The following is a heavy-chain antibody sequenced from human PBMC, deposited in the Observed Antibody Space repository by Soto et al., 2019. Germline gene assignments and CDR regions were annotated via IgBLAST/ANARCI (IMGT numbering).Heavy chain of an antibody. CDR3: ARDAYSSSWSDYYYGMDV. CDR2: ISSSSDTI. CDR1: GFTFSIYS. V-gene: IGHV3-48*02. J-gene: IGHJ6*02. Sequence: PGGSLRLSCAASGFTFSIYSMNWVRQAPGKGLQWVSYISSSSDTIYYADSLKGRFTISRDNAKNSLYLQMNSLRDEDTAVYYCARDAYSSSWSDYYYGMDVWGQGTTVTVSS. D-gene: IGHD6-13*01.